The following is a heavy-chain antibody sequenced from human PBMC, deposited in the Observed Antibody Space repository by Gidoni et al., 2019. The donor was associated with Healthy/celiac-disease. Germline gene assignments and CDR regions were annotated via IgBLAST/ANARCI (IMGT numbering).Heavy chain of an antibody. CDR1: GFTFGDYA. Sequence: EVQLVEAGGGLVQPGRSLRLSGTAAGFTFGDYAMSWFRQAPGKGRGWVGFIRSTAYGGTTEYAASVKGRFTISRDDSKSIAYLQMNSLKTEDTAVYYCTRYYSKVGYWGQGTLVTVSS. CDR3: TRYYSKVGY. J-gene: IGHJ4*02. CDR2: IRSTAYGGTT. V-gene: IGHV3-49*03. D-gene: IGHD4-4*01.